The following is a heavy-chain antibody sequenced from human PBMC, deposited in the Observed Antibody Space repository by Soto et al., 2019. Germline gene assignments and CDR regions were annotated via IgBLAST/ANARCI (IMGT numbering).Heavy chain of an antibody. CDR3: ASWHEREHAYDV. D-gene: IGHD1-1*01. CDR2: LYDVDGT. CDR1: GLTVSGKKY. V-gene: IGHV3-53*01. Sequence: DVQLVESGGGLIQPGESLRLSCAAFGLTVSGKKYVAWVRQAPGKGLEWVSALYDVDGTYYADSVKGRFTTSRYSSKTTVYLQMNGLRPDDTAVYYCASWHEREHAYDVWGQGTTVTVSS. J-gene: IGHJ3*01.